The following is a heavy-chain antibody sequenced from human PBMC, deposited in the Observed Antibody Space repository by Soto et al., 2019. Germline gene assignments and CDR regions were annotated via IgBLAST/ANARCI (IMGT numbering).Heavy chain of an antibody. CDR2: IGTAGDT. V-gene: IGHV3-13*04. CDR1: GFTFSSYD. D-gene: IGHD3-10*01. J-gene: IGHJ6*02. CDR3: ARDQGSGDGMDV. Sequence: GGSLRLSCAASGFTFSSYDMHWVRQPTGKGLEWVSAIGTAGDTYYPGSVKGRFTISRENAKNSLYLQMNSLRAGDTAVYYCARDQGSGDGMDVWGQGTTVTVSS.